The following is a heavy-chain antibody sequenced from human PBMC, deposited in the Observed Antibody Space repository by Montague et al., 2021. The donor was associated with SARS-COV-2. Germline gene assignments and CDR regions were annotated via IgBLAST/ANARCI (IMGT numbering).Heavy chain of an antibody. CDR3: ARVGFGYCSGGSCYRAFDY. Sequence: SETLSLTCTVSGGSISSYYWSWIRQPPGKGLEWIGYIYYSGSTNYNPSLKSRVAISVDTSKNQFSLKLSSVTAADTAVYYCARVGFGYCSGGSCYRAFDYWGQGNLVTGAS. D-gene: IGHD2-15*01. CDR2: IYYSGST. V-gene: IGHV4-59*01. J-gene: IGHJ4*02. CDR1: GGSISSYY.